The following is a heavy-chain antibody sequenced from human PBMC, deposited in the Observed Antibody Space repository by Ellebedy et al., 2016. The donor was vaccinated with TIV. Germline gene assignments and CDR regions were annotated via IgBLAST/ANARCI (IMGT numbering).Heavy chain of an antibody. CDR2: IGASGGDT. D-gene: IGHD3-16*01. V-gene: IGHV3-23*01. J-gene: IGHJ4*02. Sequence: GGSLRLXXAASGFTFSSYTMSWVRQAPGKGLEWVSAIGASGGDTYYADSVKGRFTISRDNSKNTLFLQISSLRAEDTAVYYCAKDLRGGLDYWGQGTLVTVSS. CDR3: AKDLRGGLDY. CDR1: GFTFSSYT.